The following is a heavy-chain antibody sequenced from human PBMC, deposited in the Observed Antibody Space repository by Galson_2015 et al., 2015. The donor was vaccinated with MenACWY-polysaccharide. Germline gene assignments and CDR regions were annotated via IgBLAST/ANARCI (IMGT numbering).Heavy chain of an antibody. J-gene: IGHJ4*02. CDR1: EFSFSSYP. D-gene: IGHD4-17*01. CDR2: ISKSGDRT. Sequence: CLRLSCAASEFSFSSYPMSWVRQARGKGLEWVSFISKSGDRTNYADSVKGRFTISRDNSKNTLYLQMNSLRDEDTAVYYCAKMYGDRPVGLNLWGQGTLVTVSS. V-gene: IGHV3-23*01. CDR3: AKMYGDRPVGLNL.